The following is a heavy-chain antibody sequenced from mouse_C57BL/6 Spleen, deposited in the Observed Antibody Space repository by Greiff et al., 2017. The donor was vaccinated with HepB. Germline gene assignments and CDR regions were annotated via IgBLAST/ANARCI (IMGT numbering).Heavy chain of an antibody. D-gene: IGHD2-1*01. CDR1: SYAFSSSW. CDR2: IYPGDGDT. V-gene: IGHV1-82*01. CDR3: ARSGVYYGNWGYFDY. J-gene: IGHJ2*01. Sequence: VQLQQSGPELVKPGASVKISCKASSYAFSSSWMNWVKQRPGKGLEWIGRIYPGDGDTNYNGKFKGKATLTADKSSSTAYMQLSSLTSEDSAVYFCARSGVYYGNWGYFDYWGQGTTLTVSS.